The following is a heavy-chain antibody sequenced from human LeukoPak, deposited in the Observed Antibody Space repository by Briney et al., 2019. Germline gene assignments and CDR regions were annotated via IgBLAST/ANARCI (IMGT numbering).Heavy chain of an antibody. V-gene: IGHV4-4*02. D-gene: IGHD2-15*01. CDR2: IYYSGST. Sequence: PSGTLSLTCAVSGGSISSSNWWSWVRQPPGKGLEWIGSIYYSGSTYYNPSLKSRVTISVDTSKNQFSLKLSSVTAADTAVYYCARGAPALGYCSGGSCYGGYYFDYWGQGTLVTVSS. CDR1: GGSISSSNW. CDR3: ARGAPALGYCSGGSCYGGYYFDY. J-gene: IGHJ4*02.